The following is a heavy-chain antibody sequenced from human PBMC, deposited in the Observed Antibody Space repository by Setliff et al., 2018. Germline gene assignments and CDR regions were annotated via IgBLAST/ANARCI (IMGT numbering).Heavy chain of an antibody. CDR2: IHQTGST. V-gene: IGHV4-38-2*01. Sequence: KTSETLSLTCAVSGFSINTAYYWGWIRQPPGKGLEYIGSIHQTGSTYYNPSLKSRVTISVDTSKNQFSLKLSSVTAADTAVYYCARTLYDYDILTGPGYYFDYWGQGTLVTVSS. CDR3: ARTLYDYDILTGPGYYFDY. D-gene: IGHD3-9*01. CDR1: GFSINTAYY. J-gene: IGHJ4*02.